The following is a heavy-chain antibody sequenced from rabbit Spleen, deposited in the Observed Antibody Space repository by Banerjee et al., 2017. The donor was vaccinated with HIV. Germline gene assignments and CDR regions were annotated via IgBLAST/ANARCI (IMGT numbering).Heavy chain of an antibody. J-gene: IGHJ5*01. Sequence: QEQLKETGGGLVQPEGSLTLTCTASGFSFNNNYYMCWVRQAPGKGLEWIACIDGGSSGTTYYASWAKGRFTISKTSSTTVTLQMNSLTAADTATYFCARVVVAGVDWLDLGGQGTLVTVS. CDR1: GFSFNNNYY. CDR2: IDGGSSGTT. V-gene: IGHV1S45*01. CDR3: ARVVVAGVDWLDL. D-gene: IGHD4-1*01.